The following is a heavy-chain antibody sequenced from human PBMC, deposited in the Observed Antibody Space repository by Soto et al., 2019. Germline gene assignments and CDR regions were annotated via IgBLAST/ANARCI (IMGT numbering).Heavy chain of an antibody. D-gene: IGHD3-10*01. J-gene: IGHJ2*01. CDR2: ISSSSSTI. Sequence: GGSLRLSCAASGFTFSSYSMNWVRQAPGKGLEWVSYISSSSSTIYYADSVKGRFTISRDNAKNSLYLQMNSLRAEDTAVYYCARDNVGSGSHLYWYFDLWGRGTLVTVSS. CDR3: ARDNVGSGSHLYWYFDL. CDR1: GFTFSSYS. V-gene: IGHV3-48*01.